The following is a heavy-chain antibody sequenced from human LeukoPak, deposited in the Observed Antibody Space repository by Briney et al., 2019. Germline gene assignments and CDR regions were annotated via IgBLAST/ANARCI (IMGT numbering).Heavy chain of an antibody. V-gene: IGHV1-18*01. D-gene: IGHD6-13*01. CDR1: GYTFTSYG. CDR2: ISAYNGNT. CDR3: ARRYSSSWYHWFDP. J-gene: IGHJ5*02. Sequence: ASVKVSCKASGYTFTSYGISWVRQAPGQGLEWMGWISAYNGNTNYAQKLQGRVTMTTDTSTSTAYMELRSLRSDDTAVYYCARRYSSSWYHWFDPWGQGTLVTVSS.